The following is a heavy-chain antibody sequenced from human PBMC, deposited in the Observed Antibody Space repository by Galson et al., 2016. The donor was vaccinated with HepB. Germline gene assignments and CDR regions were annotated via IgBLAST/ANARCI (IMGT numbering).Heavy chain of an antibody. J-gene: IGHJ6*02. CDR2: ISSSSSTYI. CDR1: GFTFNTYS. CDR3: ARDEAHQEGGMDV. D-gene: IGHD2-2*01. Sequence: SLRLSCAASGFTFNTYSMNWVRQAPGKGLEWVSSISSSSSTYILYADSVKGRFTMSRDNAKNSLYLQMNSLRAEDTAVYYCARDEAHQEGGMDVWGQGTTVTVSS. V-gene: IGHV3-21*01.